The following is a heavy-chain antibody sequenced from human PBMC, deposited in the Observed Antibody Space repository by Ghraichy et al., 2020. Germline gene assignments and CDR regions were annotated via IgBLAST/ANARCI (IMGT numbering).Heavy chain of an antibody. CDR3: ARAGEMVYAIVVESLYGMDV. Sequence: SETLSLTCTVSGGSISSSSYYWGWIRQPPGKGLEWIGNIYYSGSTYYNPSLKSRVTISVDASRNQFSLKLTSVTAADTAVYYCARAGEMVYAIVVESLYGMDVWGQGTTVTVSS. D-gene: IGHD2-8*01. CDR1: GGSISSSSYY. V-gene: IGHV4-39*01. CDR2: IYYSGST. J-gene: IGHJ6*02.